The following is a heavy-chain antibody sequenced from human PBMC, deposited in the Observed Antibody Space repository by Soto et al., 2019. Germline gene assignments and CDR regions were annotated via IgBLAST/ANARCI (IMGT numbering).Heavy chain of an antibody. Sequence: GGSRRRSWAASGFTFSIYWMHWGRQAPGKGLVWVSRIKSDGSGISYADSVRGRFTISRDSAKNTRYLQMNSLRAEDTAVYYCENSYWPVGNYWGQGIPVTVSS. CDR2: IKSDGSGI. CDR1: GFTFSIYW. D-gene: IGHD1-26*01. CDR3: ENSYWPVGNY. V-gene: IGHV3-74*01. J-gene: IGHJ4*02.